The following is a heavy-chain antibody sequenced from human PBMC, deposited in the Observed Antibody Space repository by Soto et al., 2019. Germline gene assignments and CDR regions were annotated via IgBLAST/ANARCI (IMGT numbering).Heavy chain of an antibody. CDR2: INHSGST. CDR3: ARAMVRGARRFYMDV. CDR1: GGSFCGYY. D-gene: IGHD3-10*01. J-gene: IGHJ6*03. Sequence: PSESLSLTCAVYGGSFCGYYWSWIRQPPGKGLEWIGEINHSGSTNYNPSLKSRVTISVDTSKNQFSLKLSSVTAADTAVYYCARAMVRGARRFYMDVWGKGTTVTVSS. V-gene: IGHV4-34*01.